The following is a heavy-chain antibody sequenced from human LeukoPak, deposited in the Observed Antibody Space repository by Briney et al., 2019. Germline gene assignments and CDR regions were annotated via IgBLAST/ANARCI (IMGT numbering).Heavy chain of an antibody. D-gene: IGHD5-18*01. CDR2: ISWDGGST. Sequence: SGGSLRLSCAASGFTFDDYAMHWVRQAPGKGLEWVSLISWDGGSTYYADSVKGRFTISRDNSKNSLYLQMNSLRAEDTALYYCAKDFGGYSYGSDYWGQGTLVTVSS. CDR1: GFTFDDYA. V-gene: IGHV3-43D*03. CDR3: AKDFGGYSYGSDY. J-gene: IGHJ4*02.